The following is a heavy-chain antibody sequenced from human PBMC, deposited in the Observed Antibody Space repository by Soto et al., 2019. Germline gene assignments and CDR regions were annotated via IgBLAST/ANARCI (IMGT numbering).Heavy chain of an antibody. CDR3: ARDTHIQWEQYRMDV. V-gene: IGHV3-66*01. D-gene: IGHD1-26*01. CDR2: IYSGGST. Sequence: EVQLVESGGGLVQPGGSLRLSCAASGFTVSSNYMSWVRQAPGKGLEWVSVIYSGGSTYYADSVKGRFTISRDNSKNTLYLQMNSLRAEDTAVYYCARDTHIQWEQYRMDVRGQGTTVTVSS. CDR1: GFTVSSNY. J-gene: IGHJ6*02.